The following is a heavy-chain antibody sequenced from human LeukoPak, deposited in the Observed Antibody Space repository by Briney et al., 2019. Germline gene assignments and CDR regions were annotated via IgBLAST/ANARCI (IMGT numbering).Heavy chain of an antibody. V-gene: IGHV4-30-4*01. Sequence: PSETLSLTCTVSGGSISSGDYYWSWIRQPPGKGLEWIGYIYYSGSTYYNPSLKSRVTISVDTSKNQFSLKLSSVTAADTAVYYCARVLDSSGHYGGEYYFDYWGQGTLVTVSS. CDR2: IYYSGST. J-gene: IGHJ4*02. CDR1: GGSISSGDYY. D-gene: IGHD3-22*01. CDR3: ARVLDSSGHYGGEYYFDY.